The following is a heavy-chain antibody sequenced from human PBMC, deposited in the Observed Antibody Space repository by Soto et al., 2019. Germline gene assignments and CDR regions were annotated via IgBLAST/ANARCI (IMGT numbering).Heavy chain of an antibody. D-gene: IGHD1-1*01. J-gene: IGHJ3*02. V-gene: IGHV1-69*13. Sequence: SVKVSCKASGGTFSSYAISWFRQAPGQGLEWMGGIIPIFGTANYAQKFQGRVTITADESTSTAYMELRSLRSEDTAVYYCARGTTGHDAFDIWGQGTMVTVSS. CDR3: ARGTTGHDAFDI. CDR1: GGTFSSYA. CDR2: IIPIFGTA.